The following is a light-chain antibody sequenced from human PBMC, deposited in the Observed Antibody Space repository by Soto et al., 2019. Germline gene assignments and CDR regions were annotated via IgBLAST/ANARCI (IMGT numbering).Light chain of an antibody. CDR1: SGSVSTNYY. CDR3: VLYMGSGISV. Sequence: QAVVTQEPSFSVSPGRTVTLTCGLSSGSVSTNYYPSWYQQTPGQAPRTLIYSTNTRSSGVPDRFSGSILGNKAALTITGAQADDEAEYYCVLYMGSGISVFGGGTKLTVL. J-gene: IGLJ2*01. V-gene: IGLV8-61*01. CDR2: STN.